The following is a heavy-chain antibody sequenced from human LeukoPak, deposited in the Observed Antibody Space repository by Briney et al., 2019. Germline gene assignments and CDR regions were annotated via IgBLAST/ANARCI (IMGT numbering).Heavy chain of an antibody. Sequence: SETLSLTCTVSGGSISSSSYYWGWIRQPPGKGLEWIGTSYYSGSTYYNPSLKSRVTISVDTSKNHFSLKLSSVTAADTAVYYCAKGIAAAGLDYWGQGTLVTVSS. V-gene: IGHV4-39*07. J-gene: IGHJ4*02. CDR3: AKGIAAAGLDY. D-gene: IGHD6-13*01. CDR1: GGSISSSSYY. CDR2: SYYSGST.